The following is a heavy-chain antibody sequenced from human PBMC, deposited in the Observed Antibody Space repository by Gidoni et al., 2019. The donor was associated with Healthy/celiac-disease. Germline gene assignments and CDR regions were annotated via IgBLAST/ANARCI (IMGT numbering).Heavy chain of an antibody. J-gene: IGHJ6*02. CDR2: IYHSGST. D-gene: IGHD1-7*01. CDR1: TCGFS. Sequence: TCGFSSCWWQPPGKGLEWIGSIYHSGSTYYNPSLKSRVTISVDTSKNQFSLKLSSVTAADTAVYYCARQEGNWNYGRIYYYYGMDVWGQGTTVTVSS. CDR3: ARQEGNWNYGRIYYYYGMDV. V-gene: IGHV4-38-2*01.